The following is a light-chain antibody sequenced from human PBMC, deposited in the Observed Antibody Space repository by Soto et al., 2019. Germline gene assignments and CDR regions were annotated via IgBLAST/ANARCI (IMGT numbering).Light chain of an antibody. CDR1: QSVSSSY. Sequence: EIVLTQSPGTLSLSPGERATLSCRASQSVSSSYLAWYQQKPGQAPRLLIYGASSRATGSPDRFSGSGSGKDFPLTISRLAHDDFAVYYCQQYGSSPRTFGHGTKVEIK. CDR3: QQYGSSPRT. J-gene: IGKJ1*01. V-gene: IGKV3-20*01. CDR2: GAS.